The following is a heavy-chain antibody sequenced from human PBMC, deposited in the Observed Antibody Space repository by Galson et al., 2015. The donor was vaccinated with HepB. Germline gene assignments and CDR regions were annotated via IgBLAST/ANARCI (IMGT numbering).Heavy chain of an antibody. CDR2: IYYGGIT. CDR3: ARGAWVDGDEGCDFDD. D-gene: IGHD4-17*01. Sequence: TLSLTCTVSSGPISSSDYYWGWVRQPPGKGLEWIGNIYYGGITSYNPSLKSRVTISVDTSKKQFSLKLTSVTAADTAVYYCARGAWVDGDEGCDFDDWGQGTLVTVSS. V-gene: IGHV4-39*07. J-gene: IGHJ4*02. CDR1: SGPISSSDYY.